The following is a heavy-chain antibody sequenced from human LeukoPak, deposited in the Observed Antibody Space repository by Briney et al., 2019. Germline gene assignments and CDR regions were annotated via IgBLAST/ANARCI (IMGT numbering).Heavy chain of an antibody. D-gene: IGHD5-18*01. V-gene: IGHV3-13*04. Sequence: GGSLRLSCAASGFTFSSYDMHWVRQATGKGLEWVSAIGTAGDTYYPGSVKGRFTISRENAKNSLYLQMNSLRAEDTAVYYCAKDWTAPQYSYGYYFDYWGQGTLVTVSS. CDR3: AKDWTAPQYSYGYYFDY. J-gene: IGHJ4*02. CDR1: GFTFSSYD. CDR2: IGTAGDT.